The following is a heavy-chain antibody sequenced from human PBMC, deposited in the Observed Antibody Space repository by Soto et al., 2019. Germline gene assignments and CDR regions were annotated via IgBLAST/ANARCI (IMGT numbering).Heavy chain of an antibody. J-gene: IGHJ3*02. CDR2: ITGSSGGT. V-gene: IGHV3-23*01. D-gene: IGHD4-17*01. CDR1: RFSFSNYA. CDR3: STDPNGDYIGAFDN. Sequence: EVQLLESGGRLVPPGGSLRLSCAGSRFSFSNYAMTWARQAPGEGLEWVSSITGSSGGTTYADSVKGRFTISRDNSKNILYLQMDSLRADDTAVYYCSTDPNGDYIGAFDNWGQGTMVTVSS.